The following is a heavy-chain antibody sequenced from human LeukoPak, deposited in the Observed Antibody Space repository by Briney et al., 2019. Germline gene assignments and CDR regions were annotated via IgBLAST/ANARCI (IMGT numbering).Heavy chain of an antibody. Sequence: AGGSLRLSCVASGLTFSLYWMHWVRHVPGKGLVWVSRIKSDGSGSAYADSVKGRFTISRDNAKSTLYLHMNSLRAEDTAVYYCVRDSGFGTYFDYWGQGTLVTVSS. CDR3: VRDSGFGTYFDY. J-gene: IGHJ4*02. D-gene: IGHD5-12*01. CDR2: IKSDGSGS. V-gene: IGHV3-74*01. CDR1: GLTFSLYW.